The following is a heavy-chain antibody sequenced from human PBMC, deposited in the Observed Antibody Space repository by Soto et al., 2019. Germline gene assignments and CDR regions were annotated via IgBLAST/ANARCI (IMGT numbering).Heavy chain of an antibody. D-gene: IGHD3-22*01. J-gene: IGHJ4*02. CDR2: IKSKTDGGTT. CDR3: ATSMGYYPPLPFHH. V-gene: IGHV3-15*01. CDR1: GFTFSNAW. Sequence: GGSLRLSCAASGFTFSNAWMSWVRQAPGKGLEWVGRIKSKTDGGTTDYAAPVKGRFTISRDDSKNTLYVQMNSLRAEDTAVYYCATSMGYYPPLPFHHWGQGTLVTVSS.